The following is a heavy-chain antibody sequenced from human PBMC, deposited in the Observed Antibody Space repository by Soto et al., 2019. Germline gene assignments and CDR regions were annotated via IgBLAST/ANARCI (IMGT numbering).Heavy chain of an antibody. CDR3: ARGGSSFKIDAFDI. CDR1: GGSFSGYY. D-gene: IGHD6-13*01. CDR2: INHSGST. J-gene: IGHJ3*02. Sequence: QVQLQQWGAGLLKPSETLSLTCAVYGGSFSGYYWSWIRQPPGKGLEWIGEINHSGSTNYNPSLQSRVTISVDTSKNQFSLKLSSVTAADTAVYYCARGGSSFKIDAFDIWGQGTMVTVSS. V-gene: IGHV4-34*01.